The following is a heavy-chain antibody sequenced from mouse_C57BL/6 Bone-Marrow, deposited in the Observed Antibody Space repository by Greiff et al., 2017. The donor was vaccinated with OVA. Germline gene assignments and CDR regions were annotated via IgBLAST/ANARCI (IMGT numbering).Heavy chain of an antibody. D-gene: IGHD1-1*01. CDR3: ARGDTTVTFNAMDY. V-gene: IGHV1-50*01. CDR2: IDPSDSYT. Sequence: VQLQQPGAELVKPGASVKLSCKASGYTFTSYWMQWVKQRPGQGLEWIGEIDPSDSYTNYNQKFKGKATLTVDTSSSTAYMQLSSLTSEDSAVYYCARGDTTVTFNAMDYWGQGTSVTVSS. CDR1: GYTFTSYW. J-gene: IGHJ4*01.